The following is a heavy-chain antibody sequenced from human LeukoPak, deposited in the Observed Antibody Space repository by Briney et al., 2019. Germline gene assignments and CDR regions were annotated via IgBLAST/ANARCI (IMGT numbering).Heavy chain of an antibody. CDR2: INHGGST. CDR1: GGSFGDYY. CDR3: ARGRTSRYGSGSCYWDY. J-gene: IGHJ4*02. Sequence: SETLSLTCAVYGGSFGDYYWSWIRQPPGKGPEWIGEINHGGSTNYNPSLESRVTMSLDTSKNQFSLKPSSVTAADTAVYYCARGRTSRYGSGSCYWDYWGQGTLVTVSS. D-gene: IGHD3-10*01. V-gene: IGHV4-34*01.